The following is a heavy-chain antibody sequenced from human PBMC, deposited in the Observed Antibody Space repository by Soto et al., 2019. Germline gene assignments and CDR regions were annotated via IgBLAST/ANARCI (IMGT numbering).Heavy chain of an antibody. Sequence: PGGSLRLSCAASGFTFSDYYMSWIRQAPGKGLEWVSYISSSGSTIYYADSVKGRFTISRDNAKNSLYLQMSSLRAEDTAVYYCAREEKGWYGYMGYYYYMDVWGKGTTVTVSS. D-gene: IGHD6-19*01. J-gene: IGHJ6*03. CDR1: GFTFSDYY. CDR2: ISSSGSTI. V-gene: IGHV3-11*01. CDR3: AREEKGWYGYMGYYYYMDV.